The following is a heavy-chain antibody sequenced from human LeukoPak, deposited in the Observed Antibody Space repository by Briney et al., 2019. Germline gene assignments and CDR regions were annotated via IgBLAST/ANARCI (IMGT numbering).Heavy chain of an antibody. D-gene: IGHD2-2*03. Sequence: GGSLRLSCTASGFNFRDYAMSWVRQSPARGLEWVSSLRGNDETFYANSVRGRFTLSRDNSKNTVYLQLNNLRVEDTAICYCARASWISHADAVCWGQGTLVTVAS. CDR3: ARASWISHADAVC. V-gene: IGHV3-23*01. J-gene: IGHJ4*02. CDR2: LRGNDET. CDR1: GFNFRDYA.